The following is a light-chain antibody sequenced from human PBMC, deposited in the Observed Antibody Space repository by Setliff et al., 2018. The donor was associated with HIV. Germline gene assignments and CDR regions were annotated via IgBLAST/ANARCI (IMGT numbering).Light chain of an antibody. CDR3: SSYTGSNTYI. CDR1: SSDVGDYNY. V-gene: IGLV2-14*01. CDR2: DVS. Sequence: QSVLTQPASVSGSPGQSITISCTGTSSDVGDYNYVSWSQQHPGKAPKLMIYDVSKRPSGVSNRFSGAKSGNTASLTISGLQAEDEADYYCSSYTGSNTYIVGSGTKV. J-gene: IGLJ1*01.